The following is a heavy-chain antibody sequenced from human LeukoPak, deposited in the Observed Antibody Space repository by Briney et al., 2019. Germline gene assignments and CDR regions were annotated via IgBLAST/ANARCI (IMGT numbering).Heavy chain of an antibody. J-gene: IGHJ4*02. CDR3: ARDWRPYCSSTSCYGHEDY. V-gene: IGHV3-48*04. CDR2: ISSSSSTI. CDR1: GFTFSSYS. Sequence: SGGSLRLSCAASGFTFSSYSMNWVRQAPGKGLEWVSYISSSSSTIYYADSVKGRFTISRDNAKNSLYLQMNSLRAEDTAVYYCARDWRPYCSSTSCYGHEDYWGQGTLVTVSS. D-gene: IGHD2-2*01.